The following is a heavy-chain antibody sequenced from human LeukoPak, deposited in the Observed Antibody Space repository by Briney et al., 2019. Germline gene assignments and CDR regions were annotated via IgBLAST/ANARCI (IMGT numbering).Heavy chain of an antibody. D-gene: IGHD3-16*01. Sequence: SVKVSCKASGGTFSSYAISWVRQAPGQGLEWMGGIIPIFGTANYAQKFQGRVTITRNTSISTAYMELSSLRSEDTAVYYCARVDSWGAFDIWGQGTMVTVSS. CDR2: IIPIFGTA. CDR1: GGTFSSYA. CDR3: ARVDSWGAFDI. J-gene: IGHJ3*02. V-gene: IGHV1-69*05.